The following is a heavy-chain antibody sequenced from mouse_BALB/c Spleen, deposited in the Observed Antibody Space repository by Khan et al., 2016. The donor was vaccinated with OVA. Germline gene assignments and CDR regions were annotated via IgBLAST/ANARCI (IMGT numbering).Heavy chain of an antibody. J-gene: IGHJ4*01. Sequence: EVELVESGGGVVKPGGSLKLSCSASGFTFSSFAMSWVRQTPEKRLEWVATISTGGHYTFYPASVKCRFTISRDHARNTLYLQRSSLRSDDTAMYYCARSLVDYYAMDYWGQGTSVTVSS. CDR2: ISTGGHYT. V-gene: IGHV5-9-3*01. D-gene: IGHD2-2*01. CDR3: ARSLVDYYAMDY. CDR1: GFTFSSFA.